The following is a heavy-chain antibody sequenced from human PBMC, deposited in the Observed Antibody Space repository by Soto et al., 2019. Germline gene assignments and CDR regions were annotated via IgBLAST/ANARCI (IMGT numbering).Heavy chain of an antibody. CDR1: GYTFTSYG. CDR3: ERGRNGDY. Sequence: QVHLVQSGAEVRKPGASVKDSCKGSGYTFTSYGIAWVRQAPGQGLERMGWISAHNDNTNYAQKVQGRVTVTRDTSTSTAYMELRKLGSDDTAVYYCERGRNGDYWGQGAPVTVSS. V-gene: IGHV1-18*01. J-gene: IGHJ4*02. CDR2: ISAHNDNT. D-gene: IGHD1-1*01.